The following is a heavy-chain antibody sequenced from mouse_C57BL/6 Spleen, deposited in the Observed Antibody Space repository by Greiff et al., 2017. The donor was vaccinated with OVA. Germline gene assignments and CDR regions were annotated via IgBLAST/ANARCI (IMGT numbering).Heavy chain of an antibody. Sequence: EVQLQQSGPELVKPGASVKISCKASGYSFTDYFMNWVKQSHGKSLEWIGRINPYNGDTFYNQKFKGKATLTVDKSSSTAHLELLSLTSEDSAVYYCAFGVGVYYALDYWGQGTSVTVSS. V-gene: IGHV1-37*01. CDR1: GYSFTDYF. CDR3: AFGVGVYYALDY. J-gene: IGHJ4*01. CDR2: INPYNGDT.